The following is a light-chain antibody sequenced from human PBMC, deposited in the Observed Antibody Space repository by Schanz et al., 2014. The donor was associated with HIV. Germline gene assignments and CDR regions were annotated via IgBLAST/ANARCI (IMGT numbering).Light chain of an antibody. J-gene: IGLJ3*02. Sequence: QSVLTQPPSASGTPGQRVTISCSGSSSNIQSNTVNWYQQLPGTAPKLLIYANDMRPSGVPDRFSGSRSGTSASLAISGLRSEDEADYFCAAWDDSLSGPVFGGGTKLTVL. V-gene: IGLV1-44*01. CDR1: SSNIQSNT. CDR3: AAWDDSLSGPV. CDR2: AND.